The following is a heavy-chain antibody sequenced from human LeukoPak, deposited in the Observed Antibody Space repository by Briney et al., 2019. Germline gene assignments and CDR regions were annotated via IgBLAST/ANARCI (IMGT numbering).Heavy chain of an antibody. J-gene: IGHJ4*02. CDR3: ARLAMTTVSVDY. Sequence: GESLKISCKGSGYSFPSYWITWVRQMPGKGLEWMGRIDPSDSYTNYSPSFQGRVTISADKSISTAYLQWSSLKASDTAMYYCARLAMTTVSVDYWGQGTLVTVSS. CDR1: GYSFPSYW. D-gene: IGHD4-11*01. CDR2: IDPSDSYT. V-gene: IGHV5-10-1*01.